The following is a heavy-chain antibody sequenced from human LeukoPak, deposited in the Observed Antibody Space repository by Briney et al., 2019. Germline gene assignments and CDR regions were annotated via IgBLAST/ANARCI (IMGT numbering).Heavy chain of an antibody. CDR2: ISGSGGST. CDR1: GFTFSNAW. D-gene: IGHD3-22*01. J-gene: IGHJ3*02. V-gene: IGHV3-23*01. Sequence: PGGSLRLSCAASGFTFSNAWMSWVRQAPGKGLEWVSAISGSGGSTYYADSVKGRFTISRDNSKNTLYLQMNSLRAEDTAVYYCAKGAYYYYDSSEAFDIWGQGTMVTVSS. CDR3: AKGAYYYYDSSEAFDI.